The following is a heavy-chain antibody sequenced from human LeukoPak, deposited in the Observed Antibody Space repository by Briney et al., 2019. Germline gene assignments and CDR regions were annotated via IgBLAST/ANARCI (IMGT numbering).Heavy chain of an antibody. D-gene: IGHD3-22*01. Sequence: GGSLRLSCASSVFTFSSYSMNWVRQAPGKGLEWVSSLSSSSYYIYYADSVKGRFTISRDNAKNSVYLQMNSLRDEDTAVYYCVRVGDYYDSGGYQGFDYWGQGTLVTVSS. CDR1: VFTFSSYS. V-gene: IGHV3-21*01. J-gene: IGHJ4*02. CDR2: LSSSSYYI. CDR3: VRVGDYYDSGGYQGFDY.